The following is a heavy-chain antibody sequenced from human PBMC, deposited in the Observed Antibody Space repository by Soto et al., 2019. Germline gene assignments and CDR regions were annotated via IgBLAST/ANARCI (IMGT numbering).Heavy chain of an antibody. D-gene: IGHD7-27*01. J-gene: IGHJ4*02. V-gene: IGHV4-39*01. Sequence: QLQLQESGPGLVKPSETLSLTCNVSGGFISSSSYYWGWIRQPPGKGLEWIGDLNYSGTTYNNPYLKPRVSISVDTSKKPFSLKLASVTAGDTAVYRCARRGGPGRSFDFWGQGILVTVSS. CDR1: GGFISSSSYY. CDR3: ARRGGPGRSFDF. CDR2: LNYSGTT.